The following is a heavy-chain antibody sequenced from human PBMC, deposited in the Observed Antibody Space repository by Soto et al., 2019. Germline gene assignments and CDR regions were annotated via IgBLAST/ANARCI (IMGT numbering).Heavy chain of an antibody. CDR2: ISYDGNNK. V-gene: IGHV3-30-3*01. CDR1: GFTFSTYA. J-gene: IGHJ6*02. CDR3: ARPVEPFYYYGMDV. Sequence: RRLSCAASGFTFSTYAMEWIRQAPGKGLDWVALISYDGNNKYYADSVRGRFTISRDNSKNTLYLQMNTLRPEDTALYFCARPVEPFYYYGMDVWGQGTTVTVSS.